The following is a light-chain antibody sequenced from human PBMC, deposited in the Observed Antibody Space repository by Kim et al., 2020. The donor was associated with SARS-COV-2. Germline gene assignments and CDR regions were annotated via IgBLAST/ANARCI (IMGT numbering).Light chain of an antibody. CDR3: QSYDSSNQV. Sequence: GQTETMTCIGSRGGIDSTDLKRYQQRPCRAPPVVVYEDNQRPAGVPDRFSGYIYCSYTSASLIISGLKTEDEADYYSQSYDSSNQVFGGGTQLTVL. CDR2: EDN. V-gene: IGLV6-57*02. J-gene: IGLJ3*02. CDR1: RGGIDSTD.